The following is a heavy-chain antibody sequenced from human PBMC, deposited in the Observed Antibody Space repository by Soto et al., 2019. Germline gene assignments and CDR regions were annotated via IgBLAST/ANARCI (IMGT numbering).Heavy chain of an antibody. J-gene: IGHJ3*02. CDR1: GFTFSSYS. D-gene: IGHD2-8*01. V-gene: IGHV3-21*01. CDR3: ARDCGSSGYCTNGDI. CDR2: ISSSSSYI. Sequence: GGSLRLSCAASGFTFSSYSMNWVRQAPGKGLEWVSSISSSSSYIYYADSVKGRFTISRDNAKNSLYLQMNSLRAEDTAVYYCARDCGSSGYCTNGDIWGQGTMVTVSS.